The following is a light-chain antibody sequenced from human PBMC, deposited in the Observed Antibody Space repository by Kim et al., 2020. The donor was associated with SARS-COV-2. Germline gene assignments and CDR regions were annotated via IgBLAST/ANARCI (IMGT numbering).Light chain of an antibody. CDR3: QQYDATPFT. V-gene: IGKV1-33*01. Sequence: ASVGDRVTITGQASEDVSDYFNWYQQKPGEAPKVLIRDAANLESGVPSRFSRGGYGTEFSLTITSVQPEDMGTYYCQQYDATPFTFGQGTRLEIK. CDR2: DAA. CDR1: EDVSDY. J-gene: IGKJ5*01.